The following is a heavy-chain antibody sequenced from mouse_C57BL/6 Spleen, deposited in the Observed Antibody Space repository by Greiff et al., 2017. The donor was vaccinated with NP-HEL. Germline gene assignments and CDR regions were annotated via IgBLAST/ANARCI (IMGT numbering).Heavy chain of an antibody. V-gene: IGHV5-17*01. D-gene: IGHD1-1*01. J-gene: IGHJ2*01. CDR3: ARLNYYGSSYLDY. CDR2: ISSGSSTI. Sequence: EVKLEESGGGLVKPGGSLKLSCAASGFTFSDYGMHWVRQAPEKGLEWVAYISSGSSTIYYADTVKGRFTISRDNAKNTLFLQMTSLRSEDTAMYYCARLNYYGSSYLDYWGQGTTLTVSS. CDR1: GFTFSDYG.